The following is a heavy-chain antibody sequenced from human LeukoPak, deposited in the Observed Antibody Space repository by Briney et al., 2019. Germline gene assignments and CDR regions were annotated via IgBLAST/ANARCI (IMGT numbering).Heavy chain of an antibody. V-gene: IGHV1-18*01. Sequence: ASVKVSYKASGYTFTSYGISWVRQAPGQGLEWMGWISAYNGNTNYAQKLQGRVTMTTDTSTSTAYMELRSLRSDDTAVYYCARDPPRSSGSLLGWFDPWGQGTLVTVSS. D-gene: IGHD6-19*01. J-gene: IGHJ5*02. CDR1: GYTFTSYG. CDR2: ISAYNGNT. CDR3: ARDPPRSSGSLLGWFDP.